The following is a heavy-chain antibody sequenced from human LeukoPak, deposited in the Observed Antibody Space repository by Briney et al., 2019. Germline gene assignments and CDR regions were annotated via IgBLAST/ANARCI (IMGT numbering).Heavy chain of an antibody. CDR2: ISGSGGST. CDR1: GFTFSSYA. D-gene: IGHD3-22*01. V-gene: IGHV3-23*01. CDR3: AKVHDSSGYYRYYFDY. Sequence: PGGSLRLSCAASGFTFSSYAMSWVRQAPGKGLEWVSAISGSGGSTYYADSVKGRFTISRDNSKNTLYLQMNSLRAEDTAVYYCAKVHDSSGYYRYYFDYWGQGTLVTVSS. J-gene: IGHJ4*02.